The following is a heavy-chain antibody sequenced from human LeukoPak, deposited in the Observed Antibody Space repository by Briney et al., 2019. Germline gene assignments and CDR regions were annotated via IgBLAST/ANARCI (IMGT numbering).Heavy chain of an antibody. D-gene: IGHD3-3*01. Sequence: PGRSLRLSCAASGFTFSSYAMHWVRQAPGKGLEWVAVISYDGSNKYYTDSVKGRFTISRDNSKNTLYLQMNSLRAEGTAVYYCARDAYYDFWSGYPRYYMDVWGKGTTVTVSS. CDR2: ISYDGSNK. CDR3: ARDAYYDFWSGYPRYYMDV. J-gene: IGHJ6*03. CDR1: GFTFSSYA. V-gene: IGHV3-30*10.